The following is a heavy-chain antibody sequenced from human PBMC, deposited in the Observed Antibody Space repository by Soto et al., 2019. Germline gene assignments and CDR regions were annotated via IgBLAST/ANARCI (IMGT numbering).Heavy chain of an antibody. J-gene: IGHJ2*01. CDR1: GGSISSSSYY. CDR3: ARINIAEADLWYFDL. V-gene: IGHV4-39*01. D-gene: IGHD6-19*01. CDR2: IYYSGST. Sequence: SETLSLTCTVSGGSISSSSYYWGWIRQPPGKGLEWIGSIYYSGSTYYIPSLKSRVTISVDTSKNQFSLKLSSETAADTAVYYCARINIAEADLWYFDLWGRGTLVTV.